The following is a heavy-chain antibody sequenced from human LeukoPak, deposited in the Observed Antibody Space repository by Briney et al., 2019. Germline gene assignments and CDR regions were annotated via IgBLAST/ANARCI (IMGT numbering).Heavy chain of an antibody. D-gene: IGHD1-26*01. CDR3: ARSKVGATTLPIDS. J-gene: IGHJ4*02. V-gene: IGHV1-8*01. CDR2: MNPNSGNT. CDR1: GYTFTSYD. Sequence: GASVKVSCKASGYTFTSYDINWVRQATGQALEWMGWMNPNSGNTGYAQTFQGRVTMTRNTSISTAYMEMNSLTSEDTAVYYCARSKVGATTLPIDSWGQGTLVIVSS.